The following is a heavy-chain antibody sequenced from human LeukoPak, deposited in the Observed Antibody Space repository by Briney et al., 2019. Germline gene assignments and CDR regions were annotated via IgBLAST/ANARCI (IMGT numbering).Heavy chain of an antibody. V-gene: IGHV1-69*13. CDR3: ARDGPGALAFDI. CDR1: GGTFSSYA. Sequence: SVKVSCKASGGTFSSYAISWVRQAPGQGLEWMGGIIPIFGTANYAQKFQGRVTITADESTSTAYMELSSLRSEDTAVYYCARDGPGALAFDIWGQGTMVTVSS. J-gene: IGHJ3*02. D-gene: IGHD3-10*01. CDR2: IIPIFGTA.